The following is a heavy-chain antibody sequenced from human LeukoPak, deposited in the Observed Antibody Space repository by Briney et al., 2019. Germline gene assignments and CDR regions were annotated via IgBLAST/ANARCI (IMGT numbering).Heavy chain of an antibody. J-gene: IGHJ6*03. V-gene: IGHV4-59*01. CDR3: ARSGYSGYVYGYYYYMDV. CDR2: IYYSGST. Sequence: SETLSLTCTVSGGSISSYYWSWLRQPPGKGLEWVGYIYYSGSTNYNPSLKSRVTISVDTSKNQFSLKVSSVTAADTAVYYCARSGYSGYVYGYYYYMDVWGKGTTVTVSS. D-gene: IGHD5-12*01. CDR1: GGSISSYY.